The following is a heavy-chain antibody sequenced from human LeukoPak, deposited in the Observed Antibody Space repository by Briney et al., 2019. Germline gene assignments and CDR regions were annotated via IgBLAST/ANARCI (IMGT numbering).Heavy chain of an antibody. D-gene: IGHD3-3*01. V-gene: IGHV3-23*01. CDR1: GFTFSSYG. CDR2: ISGSGGST. CDR3: ARAHGYDIGGY. Sequence: GGSLRLSCAASGFTFSSYGMTWVRQAPGKGLEWVSGISGSGGSTYYADSVKGRFTISRDNSKNSLYLQMNSLRVEDTAVYYCARAHGYDIGGYWGQGTLVTVSS. J-gene: IGHJ4*02.